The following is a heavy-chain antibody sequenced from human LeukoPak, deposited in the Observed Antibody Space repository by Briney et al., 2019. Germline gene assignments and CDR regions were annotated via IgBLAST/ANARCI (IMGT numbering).Heavy chain of an antibody. J-gene: IGHJ4*02. CDR2: ISGSGGGT. Sequence: TGGSLRLSCAASGFTFSSSAMRWVRQAPGKGLEWLSGISGSGGGTYYADSVKGRFTISRDDSKNTLYLQMHSLRAEDTAVYYCAKSGGSSGWLYWGQGTLVTVSS. D-gene: IGHD6-19*01. CDR3: AKSGGSSGWLY. CDR1: GFTFSSSA. V-gene: IGHV3-23*01.